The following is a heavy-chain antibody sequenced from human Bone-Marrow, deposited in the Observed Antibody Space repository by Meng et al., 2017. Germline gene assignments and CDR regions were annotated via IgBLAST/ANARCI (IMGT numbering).Heavy chain of an antibody. CDR2: IIPIFGTA. J-gene: IGHJ4*02. Sequence: QVQLVQSGPEVTKPGSSVKVSCNASGGTFSSYAISWVRQAPGQGLEWMGGIIPIFGTANYAQKFQGRVTITADESTSTAYMELSSLRSEDTAVYYCARVAAGTSIYFDYWGQGTLVTVSS. CDR1: GGTFSSYA. V-gene: IGHV1-69*01. CDR3: ARVAAGTSIYFDY. D-gene: IGHD6-13*01.